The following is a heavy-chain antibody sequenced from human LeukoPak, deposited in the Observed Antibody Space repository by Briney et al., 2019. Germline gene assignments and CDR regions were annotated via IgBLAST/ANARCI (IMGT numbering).Heavy chain of an antibody. CDR2: ISSSSSYI. CDR1: GFTFSSYS. V-gene: IGHV3-21*01. Sequence: NPGGSLRLSCAASGFTFSSYSMNWVRQAPGKGLEWVSSISSSSSYIYYADSVKGRFTISRGNAKNSLYLQMNSLRAEDTAVYYCARDIVGYQLLGQLDYGMDAWGQGTTVTVSS. CDR3: ARDIVGYQLLGQLDYGMDA. D-gene: IGHD2-2*01. J-gene: IGHJ6*02.